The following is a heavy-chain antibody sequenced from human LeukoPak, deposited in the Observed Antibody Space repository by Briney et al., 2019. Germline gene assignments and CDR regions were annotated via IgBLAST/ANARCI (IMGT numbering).Heavy chain of an antibody. CDR1: GGTFSSSA. CDR2: IIPVLNIT. D-gene: IGHD5-18*01. CDR3: ARDQGLTAPPPYGLDV. V-gene: IGHV1-69*04. Sequence: ASVKVSCKTSGGTFSSSAITWVRQAPGQGLEWMGRIIPVLNITAYAQKFQGSVTITADTSTSTVYMELSSLRSEETAIYYCARDQGLTAPPPYGLDVWGQGTTVIVSS. J-gene: IGHJ6*02.